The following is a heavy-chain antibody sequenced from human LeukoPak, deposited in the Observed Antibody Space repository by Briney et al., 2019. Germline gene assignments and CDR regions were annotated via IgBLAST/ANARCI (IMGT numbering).Heavy chain of an antibody. D-gene: IGHD6-13*01. V-gene: IGHV4-38-2*02. J-gene: IGHJ4*02. CDR2: IYHSGST. CDR1: GYSISSGYY. Sequence: SETPSLTCTVSGYSISSGYYWGWIRQPPGKGLEWIGSIYHSGSTYYNPSLKSRVTISVDTSKNQFSLKLSSVTAADTAVYYCARKDTYSSTTPDFDYWGQGTLVTVSS. CDR3: ARKDTYSSTTPDFDY.